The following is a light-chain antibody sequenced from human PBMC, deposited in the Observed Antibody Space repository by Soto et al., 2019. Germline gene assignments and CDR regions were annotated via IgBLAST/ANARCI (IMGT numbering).Light chain of an antibody. J-gene: IGKJ4*02. CDR2: GAS. CDR3: QQYNKWALT. V-gene: IGKV3D-15*01. CDR1: QTVSSN. Sequence: EIVMTQSPATLSVSPGERATLSCRASQTVSSNLAWYQQKPGQAPRLLIYGASTRATGIPARFSGSGSGTEFTLTIGRLQSEDFAIYYCQQYNKWALTFGGGTKVATK.